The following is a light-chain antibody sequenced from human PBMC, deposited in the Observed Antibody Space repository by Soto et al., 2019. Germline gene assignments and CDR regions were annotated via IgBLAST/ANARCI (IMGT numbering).Light chain of an antibody. J-gene: IGKJ1*01. CDR2: AAS. V-gene: IGKV1-12*01. Sequence: DLQMTQSPSSVSASVGDRVTITCRASQDISSWLAWYQQKLGKAPKLLIYAASTLQSGVPSRFSGSGSGTAFTLAIGNLQPEDVATYYCQQANTFPPTFGQGTKVEVK. CDR3: QQANTFPPT. CDR1: QDISSW.